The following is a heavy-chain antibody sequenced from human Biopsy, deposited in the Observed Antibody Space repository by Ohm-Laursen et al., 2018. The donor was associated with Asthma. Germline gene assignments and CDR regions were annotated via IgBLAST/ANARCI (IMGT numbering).Heavy chain of an antibody. CDR1: GGTFNTYV. Sequence: SVKASCKSLGGTFNTYVIGWARQTPGQGLEWMGGINSVFGTTTYPQKFQDRVTITADDSTSTVYMELSSLRSEDTAVYYCARKAGSCISRTCYSLDFWGQGTLVTVSS. CDR2: INSVFGTT. J-gene: IGHJ4*02. V-gene: IGHV1-69*13. D-gene: IGHD2-2*01. CDR3: ARKAGSCISRTCYSLDF.